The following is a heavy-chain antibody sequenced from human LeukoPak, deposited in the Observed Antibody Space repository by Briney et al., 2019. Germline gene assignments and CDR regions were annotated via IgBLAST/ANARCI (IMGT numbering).Heavy chain of an antibody. D-gene: IGHD5-24*01. Sequence: YPGGSLRLSCAASGFTFSNAWMSWVRQAPGKGLEWVSYISSSGSTTYYADSVKGRFTISRDNGRKSLYLQMDSLRAEDTAVYHCARDGAEMASITFAFDTWGQGTLVTVSS. CDR1: GFTFSNAW. J-gene: IGHJ3*02. CDR2: ISSSGSTT. CDR3: ARDGAEMASITFAFDT. V-gene: IGHV3-11*01.